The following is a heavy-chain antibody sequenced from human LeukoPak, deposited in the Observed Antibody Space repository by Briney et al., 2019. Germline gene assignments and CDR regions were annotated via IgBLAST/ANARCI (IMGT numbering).Heavy chain of an antibody. CDR2: ISAYNSNT. V-gene: IGHV1-18*01. Sequence: ASVKVSCKASGYTFTSYGISWVRQAPGQGLEWMGWISAYNSNTNYAQKLQGRVTMTTDTSTSTAYMELRSLRSDGTAVYYCARLLMGAVAGPDIAMYNWFDPWGQGTLVTVSS. J-gene: IGHJ5*02. CDR3: ARLLMGAVAGPDIAMYNWFDP. D-gene: IGHD6-19*01. CDR1: GYTFTSYG.